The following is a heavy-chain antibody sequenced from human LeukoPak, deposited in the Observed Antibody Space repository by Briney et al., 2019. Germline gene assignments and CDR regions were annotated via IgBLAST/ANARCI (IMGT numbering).Heavy chain of an antibody. J-gene: IGHJ5*02. D-gene: IGHD1-14*01. V-gene: IGHV3-74*01. CDR1: GFTFSSYW. Sequence: GGSLILSCATSGFTFSSYWMHWVRQAPGKGLVWVSRIDSDGSNIRYADSVKGRFTISRDNTKNTLYLQMNSLRAEDTAVYYCARDLQNWNHKNWFDPWGQGTLVTVSS. CDR2: IDSDGSNI. CDR3: ARDLQNWNHKNWFDP.